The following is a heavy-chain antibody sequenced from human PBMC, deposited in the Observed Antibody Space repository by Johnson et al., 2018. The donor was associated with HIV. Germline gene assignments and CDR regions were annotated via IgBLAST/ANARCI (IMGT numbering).Heavy chain of an antibody. CDR1: GFTFSSYG. J-gene: IGHJ3*01. CDR2: IGTAGDT. CDR3: AFESGSYFRHAFDV. D-gene: IGHD1-26*01. Sequence: MQLVESGGGVVQPGGSLRLSCAASGFTFSSYGMHWVRQATGKGLEWVSTIGTAGDTYYPGHVKGRFTVSREDAKNSLYLQMNSLRSEDTAVYSCAFESGSYFRHAFDVWGQGTMVTVSS. V-gene: IGHV3-13*01.